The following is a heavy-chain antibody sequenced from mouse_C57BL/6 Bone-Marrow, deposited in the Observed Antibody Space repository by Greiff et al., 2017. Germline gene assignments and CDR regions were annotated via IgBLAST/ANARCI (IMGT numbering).Heavy chain of an antibody. J-gene: IGHJ2*01. CDR1: GYTFTSYW. Sequence: QVQLQQPGAELVKPGASVKMSCKASGYTFTSYWITWVKQRPGQGLEWIGDIYPGSGSPNYNEKFKSKATLTVDTSSSTAYMQLSSLTSEDSAFYYCAREVTMADFDYWGQGTTLTVSS. D-gene: IGHD1-1*02. CDR3: AREVTMADFDY. CDR2: IYPGSGSP. V-gene: IGHV1-55*01.